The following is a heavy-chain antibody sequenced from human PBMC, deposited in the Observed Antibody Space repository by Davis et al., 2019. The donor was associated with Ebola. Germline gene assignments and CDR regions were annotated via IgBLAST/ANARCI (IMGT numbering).Heavy chain of an antibody. CDR2: INPNTGGA. D-gene: IGHD2-15*01. CDR3: GRGGGIGYYGMDV. Sequence: ASVKVSCKASGYIFIHYYLHWVRQAPGRGLQWMGRINPNTGGADYAQDFQGWVTMTRDTSTSTAYMQLNRLRSDDSAMYYCGRGGGIGYYGMDVWGQGTTVTVSS. V-gene: IGHV1-2*04. J-gene: IGHJ6*02. CDR1: GYIFIHYY.